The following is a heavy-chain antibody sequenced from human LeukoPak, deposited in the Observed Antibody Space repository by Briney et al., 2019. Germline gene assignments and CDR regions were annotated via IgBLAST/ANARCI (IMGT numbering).Heavy chain of an antibody. CDR1: RFTFSSYA. CDR2: ISGSGGST. D-gene: IGHD5-12*01. CDR3: SKEAGGSFDY. V-gene: IGHV3-23*01. Sequence: GASLRLSCAASRFTFSSYAVSWVSQARGKGLEWVSAISGSGGSTYYADSVKGRFTISRDNSKNTLYLQMNSLRAEDTAVYYCSKEAGGSFDYWGQGTLVTVSS. J-gene: IGHJ4*02.